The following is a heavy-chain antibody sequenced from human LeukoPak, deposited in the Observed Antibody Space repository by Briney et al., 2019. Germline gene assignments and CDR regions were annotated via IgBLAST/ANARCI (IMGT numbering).Heavy chain of an antibody. D-gene: IGHD3-22*01. Sequence: PSQTLSLTCTASFGSISSGSYYWSWIRQPAGKGLEWIGRIYTSGSTNYNPSLKSRVTISVDTSKNQFSLKLSSVTAADTAVYYCARGSGYLLDRDYWGQGTLVTVSS. J-gene: IGHJ4*02. CDR2: IYTSGST. CDR3: ARGSGYLLDRDY. V-gene: IGHV4-61*02. CDR1: FGSISSGSYY.